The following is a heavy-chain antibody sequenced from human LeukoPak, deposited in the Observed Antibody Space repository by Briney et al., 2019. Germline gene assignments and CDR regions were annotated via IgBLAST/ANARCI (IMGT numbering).Heavy chain of an antibody. D-gene: IGHD3-10*01. J-gene: IGHJ4*02. V-gene: IGHV4-59*01. CDR2: IYFSGTT. CDR1: GGSISSY. CDR3: VSGGSYLTK. Sequence: SETLSPTCTVSGGSISSYWSWIRQSPGKGLEWIGYIYFSGTTNYNPSLKSRLTITIDTSRNQFSLKLSSVTAADTAIYYCVSGGSYLTKWGQGTLVTVSS.